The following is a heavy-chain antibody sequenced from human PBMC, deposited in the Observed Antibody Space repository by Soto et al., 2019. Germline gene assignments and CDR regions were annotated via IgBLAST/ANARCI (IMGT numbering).Heavy chain of an antibody. V-gene: IGHV1-69*02. CDR1: GGTFSSYT. CDR2: IIPILGIA. CDR3: ACPSHFDY. Sequence: QVQLVQSGAEVKKPGSSVKGSCKASGGTFSSYTISWVRQAPGQGLEWMGRIIPILGIANYAQKFQGRVKITADKSTSTANMELSRLSSEYTAVYYCACPSHFDYLGPGHLVNVSS. J-gene: IGHJ4*02.